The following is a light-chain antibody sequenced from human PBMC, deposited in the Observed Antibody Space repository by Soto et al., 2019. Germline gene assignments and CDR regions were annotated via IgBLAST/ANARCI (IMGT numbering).Light chain of an antibody. CDR3: LLFYGGVHI. Sequence: QAVVTQEPSMNVSPGVTVTLTCACSTGAVTSDYFPNWFQQRPGQPPRSLIYKVNNRHSWTPARFSGSLLGGKAALTLSAVQPEDEANYYLLLFYGGVHIFGGGTNVTVL. V-gene: IGLV7-43*01. CDR1: TGAVTSDYF. J-gene: IGLJ1*01. CDR2: KVN.